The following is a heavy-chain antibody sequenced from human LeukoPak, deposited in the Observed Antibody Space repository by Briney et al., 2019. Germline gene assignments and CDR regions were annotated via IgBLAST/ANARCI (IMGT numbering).Heavy chain of an antibody. CDR2: INPNSGGT. D-gene: IGHD6-13*01. CDR1: GYTFTGYY. CDR3: ARLYSSSWYSAFDI. Sequence: ASVKVSCKASGYTFTGYYMHWVRQAPGQGLEWMGWINPNSGGTNYAQKFQGRVTMTRDTSISTAYMELSRLRSDDTAVYYCARLYSSSWYSAFDIWGRGTMVTVPS. J-gene: IGHJ3*02. V-gene: IGHV1-2*02.